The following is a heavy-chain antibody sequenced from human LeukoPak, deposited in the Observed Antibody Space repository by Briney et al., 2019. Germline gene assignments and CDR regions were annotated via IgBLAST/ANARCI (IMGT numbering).Heavy chain of an antibody. CDR1: GGSISSYY. CDR3: ARQTGSGLFILP. J-gene: IGHJ4*02. D-gene: IGHD3/OR15-3a*01. CDR2: INHSGSA. Sequence: SETLSLTCTVSGGSISSYYWSWIRQPPGKGLEWIGDINHSGSANYNPSLKSRVTISLDTSKNHFSLNLSSVTAADTAVYYCARQTGSGLFILPGGQGTLVTVSS. V-gene: IGHV4-59*08.